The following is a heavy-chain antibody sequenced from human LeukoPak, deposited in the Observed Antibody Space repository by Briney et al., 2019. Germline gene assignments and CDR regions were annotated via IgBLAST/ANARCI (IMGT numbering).Heavy chain of an antibody. CDR1: GSSISSSTW. Sequence: SETLSLTCAVSGSSISSSTWWTWVRQPPGKGLEWIGEVFYSGSTNSNPSLKSRLTMSVDESKHEFSPKLTSVTAADTAVYYCASGGLVSRYLDHWGQGTLVTVSP. CDR2: VFYSGST. J-gene: IGHJ4*02. D-gene: IGHD3-9*01. V-gene: IGHV4-4*02. CDR3: ASGGLVSRYLDH.